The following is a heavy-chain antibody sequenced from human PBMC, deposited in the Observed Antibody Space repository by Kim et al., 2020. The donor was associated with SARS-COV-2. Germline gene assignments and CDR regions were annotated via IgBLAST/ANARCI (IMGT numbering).Heavy chain of an antibody. CDR3: ARSYYDILTGHNWFDP. V-gene: IGHV4-39*01. CDR2: VYYSGAS. Sequence: SETLSLTCTVSGGSISSSYYYWGWIRQPPGKGLDWIGTVYYSGASYYNPSLKGRVTISVDTSENQFSLHLTSVTAADTAFYYCARSYYDILTGHNWFDP. J-gene: IGHJ5*02. CDR1: GGSISSSYYY. D-gene: IGHD3-9*01.